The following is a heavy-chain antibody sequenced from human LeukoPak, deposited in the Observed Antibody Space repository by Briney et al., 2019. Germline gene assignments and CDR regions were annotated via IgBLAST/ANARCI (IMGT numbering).Heavy chain of an antibody. D-gene: IGHD2-2*01. CDR3: AKDRLRSTTFYLDY. CDR1: GFTFIIDG. V-gene: IGHV3-23*01. J-gene: IGHJ4*02. CDR2: SRCSGDST. Sequence: GWSLRLSGAGFGFTFIIDGMSWVRQAAGNGLEWDSTSRCSGDSTYYVDSVKGQFTSYRDNSKNTLYLQMNNLRAEDTAVYYCAKDRLRSTTFYLDYWGQGTLVTVSS.